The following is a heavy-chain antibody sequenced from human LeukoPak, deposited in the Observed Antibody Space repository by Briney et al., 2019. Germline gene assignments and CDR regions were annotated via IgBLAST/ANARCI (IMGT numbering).Heavy chain of an antibody. CDR3: ASDIVATSGDF. CDR1: GFTFSDYY. CDR2: ITSSGADI. J-gene: IGHJ4*02. V-gene: IGHV3-11*01. Sequence: GGSLRLSCAASGFTFSDYYMSWIRQAPGKGLEWVAYITSSGADIYYADSVKGRFTISRDNAENALFLRMNSLRVEDTATYYCASDIVATSGDFWGQGTLVSVSS. D-gene: IGHD5-12*01.